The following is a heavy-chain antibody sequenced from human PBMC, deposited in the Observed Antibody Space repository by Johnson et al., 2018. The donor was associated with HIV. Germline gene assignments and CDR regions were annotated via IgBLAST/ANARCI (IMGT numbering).Heavy chain of an antibody. V-gene: IGHV3-30-3*01. CDR2: ISFDGSNK. J-gene: IGHJ3*02. CDR3: ARVRLPDAFDI. Sequence: QVLLVESGGGVVQPGRSLRLSCAASGFTFSSYAMHWVRQAPGKGLEWVAVISFDGSNKYYGDSVKGRFTISRDNSKNTLYLQMNSLRAEDTAVYYCARVRLPDAFDIWGQGTMVTVSS. CDR1: GFTFSSYA.